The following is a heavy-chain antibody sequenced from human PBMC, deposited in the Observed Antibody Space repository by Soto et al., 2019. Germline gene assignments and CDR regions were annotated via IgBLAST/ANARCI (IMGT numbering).Heavy chain of an antibody. V-gene: IGHV1-3*01. D-gene: IGHD3-22*01. Sequence: GASVKVSCKASGYTFTSYAMHWVRQAPGQRLEWMGWINAGNGNTKYSQKFQGRVTITRDTSASTAYMELSSLRSEDTAVYYCARDNIAAPYYYDSSGYYYIPSGIDYWGQGTLVTVSS. CDR3: ARDNIAAPYYYDSSGYYYIPSGIDY. CDR2: INAGNGNT. J-gene: IGHJ4*02. CDR1: GYTFTSYA.